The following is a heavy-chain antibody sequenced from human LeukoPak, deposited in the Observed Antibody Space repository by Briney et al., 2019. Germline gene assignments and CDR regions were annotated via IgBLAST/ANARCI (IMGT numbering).Heavy chain of an antibody. J-gene: IGHJ5*02. V-gene: IGHV1-2*02. CDR2: INPNSGGT. CDR3: ARDQPYYDFWSPNGNWFDP. D-gene: IGHD3-3*01. CDR1: GYTFSGYF. Sequence: ASVKVSCRASGYTFSGYFIHWVRQTPGQGLEWMGWINPNSGGTNYAQKFQGRVTMTRDTSISTAYMELSRLRSDDTAVYYCARDQPYYDFWSPNGNWFDPWGQGTLVTVSS.